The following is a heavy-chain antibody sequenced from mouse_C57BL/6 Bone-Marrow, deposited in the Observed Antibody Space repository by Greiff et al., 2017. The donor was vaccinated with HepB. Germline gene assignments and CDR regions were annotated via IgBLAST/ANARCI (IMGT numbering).Heavy chain of an antibody. CDR3: AREGLGLS. CDR2: IYPRSGNT. J-gene: IGHJ2*01. CDR1: GYTFTSYG. Sequence: LVESGAELARPGASVKLSCKASGYTFTSYGISWVKQRTGQGLEWIGEIYPRSGNTYYNEKFKGKATLTADKSSSTAYMELRSLTSEDAAVYFCAREGLGLSWGKGTTLTVSS. D-gene: IGHD4-1*01. V-gene: IGHV1-81*01.